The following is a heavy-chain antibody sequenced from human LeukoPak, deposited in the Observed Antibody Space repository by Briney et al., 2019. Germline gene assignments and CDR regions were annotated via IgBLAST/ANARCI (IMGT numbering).Heavy chain of an antibody. J-gene: IGHJ6*03. Sequence: SETLSLTCTVSGCSLSNSSYYWIWIPQPPGKGLEWIRYIYYSGSTNYNPSLKSRVTISVYTSKNQFSLTLSSVTAADTAVYYCARGSVYRVFGVTNYYMVVWGKGTTVTVSS. V-gene: IGHV4-61*01. D-gene: IGHD3-3*01. CDR1: GCSLSNSSYY. CDR3: ARGSVYRVFGVTNYYMVV. CDR2: IYYSGST.